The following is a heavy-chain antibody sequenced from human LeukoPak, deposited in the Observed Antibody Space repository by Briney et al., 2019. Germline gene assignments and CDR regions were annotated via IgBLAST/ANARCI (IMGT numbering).Heavy chain of an antibody. Sequence: GGSLRLSCAASGFTFSSYSMNWVRQAPGKGLEWVSSISSSSSYIYYADSVKGRFTISRDNAKNSLYLQMNSLRAEDTAVYYCARDSNDYGGKGSDYWGQGTLVTVSS. CDR2: ISSSSSYI. CDR3: ARDSNDYGGKGSDY. CDR1: GFTFSSYS. D-gene: IGHD4-23*01. V-gene: IGHV3-21*01. J-gene: IGHJ4*02.